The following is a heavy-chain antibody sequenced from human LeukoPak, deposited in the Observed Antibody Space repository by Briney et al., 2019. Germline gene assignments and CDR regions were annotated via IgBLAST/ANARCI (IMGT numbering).Heavy chain of an antibody. CDR1: GFTFSSYA. CDR2: ISSSATTI. Sequence: PGGSLRLSCAASGFTFSSYALNWVRQAPGKGLEWVCYISSSATTIYYADSVKGRFTISRDNGKNSLYLQMNSLRAEDTAVYYCARGIPPDCWGQGTLVTVSS. V-gene: IGHV3-48*03. CDR3: ARGIPPDC. J-gene: IGHJ4*02.